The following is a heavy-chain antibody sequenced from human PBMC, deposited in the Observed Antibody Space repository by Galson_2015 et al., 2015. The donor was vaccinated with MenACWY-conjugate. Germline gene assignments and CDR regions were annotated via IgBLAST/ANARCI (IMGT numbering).Heavy chain of an antibody. J-gene: IGHJ4*02. V-gene: IGHV5-51*01. CDR1: GYSFTSYW. Sequence: QSGAEVKKPGESLTISCKGSGYSFTSYWIGWVRQMPGKGLEWMGIIYPGDSDTRYSPSFQGQVTISADKSISTAYLQWSSLKASDTAMYYCARNAGDSSGYYYGFDYWGQGTLVTVSS. CDR3: ARNAGDSSGYYYGFDY. D-gene: IGHD3-22*01. CDR2: IYPGDSDT.